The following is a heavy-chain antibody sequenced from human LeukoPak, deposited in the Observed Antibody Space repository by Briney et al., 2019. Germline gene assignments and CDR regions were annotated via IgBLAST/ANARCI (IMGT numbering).Heavy chain of an antibody. J-gene: IGHJ4*02. V-gene: IGHV1-2*06. Sequence: ASVKVSCKASGYTFTGYYMHWVRQAPGQGLEWMGRINPNSGGTNYAQKFQGRVTMTRDTSISTAYMELSRPRSDDTAVYYCARVSAVAGGYFDYWGQGTLVTVSS. CDR1: GYTFTGYY. CDR3: ARVSAVAGGYFDY. D-gene: IGHD6-19*01. CDR2: INPNSGGT.